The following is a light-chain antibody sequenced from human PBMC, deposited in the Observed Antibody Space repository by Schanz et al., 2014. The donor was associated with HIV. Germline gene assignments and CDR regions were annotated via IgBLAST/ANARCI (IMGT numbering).Light chain of an antibody. CDR3: QQANSFPFT. CDR2: AAS. V-gene: IGKV1-12*02. Sequence: DIQMTQSPPTLSASVGDRVTITCRASQGVDRWLAWYQQKPGKAPKLLIFAASSLHNGVPSRFSASGSGTDFTLTIGSLQPEDFATYFCQQANSFPFTFGPGTKVDVK. J-gene: IGKJ3*01. CDR1: QGVDRW.